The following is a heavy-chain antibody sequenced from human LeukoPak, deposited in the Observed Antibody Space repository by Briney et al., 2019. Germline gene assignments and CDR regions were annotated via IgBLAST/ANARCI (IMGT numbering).Heavy chain of an antibody. CDR2: ISAYIGNT. V-gene: IGHV1-18*01. CDR1: GYTFSSYD. CDR3: ATRARWLQFSHFDY. D-gene: IGHD5-24*01. Sequence: ASVKVSCKASGYTFSSYDITWVRQAPGQGLEWMGWISAYIGNTYYAQNLQGRVTMTTDTSTSTAYMELSSLRSEDTAVYYCATRARWLQFSHFDYWGQGTLVTVSS. J-gene: IGHJ4*02.